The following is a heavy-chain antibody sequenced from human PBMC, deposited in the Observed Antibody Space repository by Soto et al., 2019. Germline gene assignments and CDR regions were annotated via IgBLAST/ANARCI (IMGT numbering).Heavy chain of an antibody. CDR3: ARDGPYYYASRMDV. Sequence: EVQLVESGGGLVQPGGSLRLSCVASGIPVSSNYMTWVRQAPGKGLEWVSVHHSGGDTYYANSVKGRFTISRHDSTNTVFLQMNSLIAEDTAVYYCARDGPYYYASRMDVWGQGTTVTVSS. V-gene: IGHV3-53*04. CDR2: HHSGGDT. CDR1: GIPVSSNY. D-gene: IGHD3-10*01. J-gene: IGHJ6*02.